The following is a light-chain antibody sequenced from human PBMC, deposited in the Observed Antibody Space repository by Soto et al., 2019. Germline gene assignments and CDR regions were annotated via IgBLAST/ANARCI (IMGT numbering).Light chain of an antibody. CDR2: TLS. CDR1: QSLLDSDDGKTY. V-gene: IGKV2-40*01. CDR3: MQRIECPWT. J-gene: IGKJ1*01. Sequence: DIVMTQTPLSLPVAPGEPASISCRSSQSLLDSDDGKTYLDWYLQKPGQSPQLLIYTLSYRASGVSYRLSRMASRTTFTIKFSSEEAEDCRVYYRMQRIECPWTFGQGTRVELE.